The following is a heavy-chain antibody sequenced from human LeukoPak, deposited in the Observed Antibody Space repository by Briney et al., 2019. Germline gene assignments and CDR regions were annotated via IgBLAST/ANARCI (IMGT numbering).Heavy chain of an antibody. CDR2: MFHSGST. D-gene: IGHD3-22*01. CDR1: GYSISSGFY. CDR3: ARGITYYYDSSGSNWFDP. Sequence: SETLSLTCSVSGYSISSGFYWGWIRQPPGKGLECIGSMFHSGSTYYNPSLKSRLTISLDTSNNQFSLKLSSVTAADTAVYYCARGITYYYDSSGSNWFDPWGQGTLVTVSS. J-gene: IGHJ5*02. V-gene: IGHV4-38-2*02.